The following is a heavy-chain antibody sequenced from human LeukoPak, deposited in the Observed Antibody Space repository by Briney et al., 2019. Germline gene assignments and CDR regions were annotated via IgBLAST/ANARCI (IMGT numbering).Heavy chain of an antibody. CDR1: GGSISSYY. Sequence: SETLSLTCTVSGGSISSYYWSWIRQPPGKGLEWIGYIYSSGSTNYNPSLKSRVTISVDTSKNQFSLKLSSVTAADTAVYYCARHSGASIPALYWGQGTLVTVSS. D-gene: IGHD2-2*01. J-gene: IGHJ4*02. CDR2: IYSSGST. CDR3: ARHSGASIPALY. V-gene: IGHV4-59*08.